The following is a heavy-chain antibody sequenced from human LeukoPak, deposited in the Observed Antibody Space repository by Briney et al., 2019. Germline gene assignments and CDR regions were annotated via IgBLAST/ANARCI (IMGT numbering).Heavy chain of an antibody. D-gene: IGHD4-11*01. J-gene: IGHJ4*02. V-gene: IGHV4-31*03. CDR3: ARRLQGYSNGGGGFDY. Sequence: YPAQTLSLTCSVSGGSINSGGYYWSWIRQHPGQGLEWIGYIYYSGSTYYNPSLKSRVSILVDKSKNQFSLKLSSVTPADTAVYYCARRLQGYSNGGGGFDYWGQGTLVTVSS. CDR2: IYYSGST. CDR1: GGSINSGGYY.